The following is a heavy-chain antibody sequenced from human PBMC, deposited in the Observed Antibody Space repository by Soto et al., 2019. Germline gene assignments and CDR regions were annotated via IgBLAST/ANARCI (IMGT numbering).Heavy chain of an antibody. CDR2: IYSGGST. J-gene: IGHJ4*02. V-gene: IGHV3-66*04. Sequence: GGSLRLSCAASGFTVSSNYMTWVRQAPGKGLEWVSVIYSGGSTYYADSVKGRFTISRDNSKNTLYLQMNSLRAEDTAVYYCARHGYNYGGGYFDYWGQGTLVTVSS. CDR3: ARHGYNYGGGYFDY. CDR1: GFTVSSNY. D-gene: IGHD5-18*01.